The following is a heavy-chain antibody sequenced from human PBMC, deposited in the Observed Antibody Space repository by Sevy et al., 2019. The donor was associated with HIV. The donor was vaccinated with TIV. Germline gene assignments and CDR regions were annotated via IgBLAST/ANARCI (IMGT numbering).Heavy chain of an antibody. CDR1: GFRFSSYE. D-gene: IGHD4-17*01. Sequence: GSLRLSCAASGFRFSSYEMNWVRQAPGKGLEWVASIRNSGTNIYYSDSVRGRFTISRDTAKNSLYLQMNSLRAEDTAVYYCARDLPPSATTVAYFDYWGQGTLVTVSS. CDR3: ARDLPPSATTVAYFDY. CDR2: IRNSGTNI. J-gene: IGHJ4*02. V-gene: IGHV3-48*03.